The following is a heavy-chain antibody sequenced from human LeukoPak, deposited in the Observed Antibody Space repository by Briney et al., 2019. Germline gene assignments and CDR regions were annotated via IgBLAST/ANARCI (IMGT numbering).Heavy chain of an antibody. CDR1: GGSISSSTYY. CDR3: ARLDCSSTSCYYYYYYGMAV. CDR2: IYYSGST. Sequence: SETLSLTCTVSGGSISSSTYYWGWIRQPPGQGLEGIGNIYYSGSTYYNPSLKSRVTISADTSKNQFSLKLSSVTSADTAVYYSARLDCSSTSCYYYYYYGMAVWGQGTTVTVSS. J-gene: IGHJ6*02. D-gene: IGHD2-2*01. V-gene: IGHV4-39*01.